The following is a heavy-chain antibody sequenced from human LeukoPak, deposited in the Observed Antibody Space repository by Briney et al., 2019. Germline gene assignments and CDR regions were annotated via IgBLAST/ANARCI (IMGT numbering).Heavy chain of an antibody. CDR2: IYYRGST. CDR3: ARGGLLYDSSGYCDT. Sequence: SETLSLTCSVSGGSIKSNYWNWFRQTPGKGLEWIGDIYYRGSTTYNPSLKRRVTISVDTSKNEFSLEVRSVTAADTAVYYCARGGLLYDSSGYCDTWGQGTLVTVSS. D-gene: IGHD3-22*01. V-gene: IGHV4-59*01. CDR1: GGSIKSNY. J-gene: IGHJ5*02.